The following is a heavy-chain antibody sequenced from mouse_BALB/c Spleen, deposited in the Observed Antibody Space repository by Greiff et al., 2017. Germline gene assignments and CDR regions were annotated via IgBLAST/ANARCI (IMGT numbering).Heavy chain of an antibody. D-gene: IGHD2-14*01. Sequence: VKLVESGPGLVAPSQSLSITCTVSGFSLTSYGVHWVRQPPGKGLEWLGVIWAGGSTNYNSALMSRLSISKDNSKSQVFLKMNSLQTDDTAMYYCAREVYRSFAYWGQGTLVTVSA. CDR2: IWAGGST. CDR3: AREVYRSFAY. J-gene: IGHJ3*01. V-gene: IGHV2-9*02. CDR1: GFSLTSYG.